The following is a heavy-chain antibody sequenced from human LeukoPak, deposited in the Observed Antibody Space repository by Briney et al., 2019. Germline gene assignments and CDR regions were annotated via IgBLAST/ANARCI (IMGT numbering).Heavy chain of an antibody. J-gene: IGHJ4*02. CDR1: GFTFSSYA. Sequence: GGSLRLSCAASGFTFSSYALSWVRQAPGKGLEWVAVIWYDGSNKYYADSVKGRFTISRDNSKNTLYLQMNSLRAEDTAVYYCARARYCSSTSCYPPLAYWGQGTLVTVSS. D-gene: IGHD2-2*01. CDR2: IWYDGSNK. V-gene: IGHV3-33*08. CDR3: ARARYCSSTSCYPPLAY.